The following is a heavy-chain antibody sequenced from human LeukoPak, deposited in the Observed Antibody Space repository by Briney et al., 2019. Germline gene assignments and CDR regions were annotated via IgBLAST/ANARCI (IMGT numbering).Heavy chain of an antibody. CDR2: IGANGGAT. CDR3: SIVGATDYFDY. CDR1: GFIFSNYY. Sequence: PGGSLRLSCAASGFIFSNYYLVWVRQAPGKGLELISGIGANGGATYYADSVKGRFTISRDNAKNSLYLQMNSLRAEDTAVYYCSIVGATDYFDYWGQGTLVTVSS. D-gene: IGHD1-26*01. J-gene: IGHJ4*02. V-gene: IGHV3-21*01.